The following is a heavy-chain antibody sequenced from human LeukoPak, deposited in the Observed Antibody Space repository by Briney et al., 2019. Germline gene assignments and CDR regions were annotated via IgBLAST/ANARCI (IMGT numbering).Heavy chain of an antibody. CDR3: AKLKISPRHYMDV. Sequence: PGGSLRLSCAASGFTFSSYGMHWVRQAPGKGLEWVAFIRYDGSIKYYADSVKGRFTISRDNSKNTLYLQMNSLRAEDTAVYYCAKLKISPRHYMDVWGKGTTVTISS. CDR2: IRYDGSIK. CDR1: GFTFSSYG. J-gene: IGHJ6*03. V-gene: IGHV3-30*02. D-gene: IGHD3-9*01.